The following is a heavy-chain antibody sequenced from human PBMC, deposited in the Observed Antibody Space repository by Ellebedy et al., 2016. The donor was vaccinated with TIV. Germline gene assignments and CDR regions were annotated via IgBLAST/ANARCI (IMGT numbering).Heavy chain of an antibody. J-gene: IGHJ4*02. CDR1: GFKFSSYA. Sequence: PGGSLRLSCAASGFKFSSYAMSWVRQAPGKGLEWVSLISASSDNTYYADSVKGRFTISRDNSKTTLDLQMNNLRVDDTAVYYCVKTGGWHGSGSPLDSWGQGTLVTVSS. V-gene: IGHV3-23*01. CDR3: VKTGGWHGSGSPLDS. CDR2: ISASSDNT. D-gene: IGHD3-10*01.